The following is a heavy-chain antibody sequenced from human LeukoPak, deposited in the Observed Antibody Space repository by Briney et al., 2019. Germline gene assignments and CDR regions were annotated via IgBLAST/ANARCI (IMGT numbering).Heavy chain of an antibody. CDR2: IIPILGTA. D-gene: IGHD3-9*01. CDR3: ARVQSPYDILTGYSGGFDY. Sequence: GASVKVSCKASGGTFNSYAISWVRQAPGQGLEWMGGIIPILGTANYAQKFQGRVTITADKSTSTAYMELSSLRSEDTAVYYCARVQSPYDILTGYSGGFDYWGQGTLVTVSS. CDR1: GGTFNSYA. V-gene: IGHV1-69*10. J-gene: IGHJ4*02.